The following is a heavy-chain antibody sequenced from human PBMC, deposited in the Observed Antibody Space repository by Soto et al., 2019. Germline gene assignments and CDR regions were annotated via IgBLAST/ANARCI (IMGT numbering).Heavy chain of an antibody. V-gene: IGHV3-74*01. Sequence: LSVGSLGLSCDASGFVFTNFCMHWVRHVPGKGLVWVARIDTSGHSTNYAESVKGRFTISRDNAKNTLSLQMNSLRVEDTGVYYCAKDSWYFDLWSPGSQVTVSS. D-gene: IGHD6-13*01. CDR1: GFVFTNFC. CDR2: IDTSGHST. CDR3: AKDSWYFDL. J-gene: IGHJ4*02.